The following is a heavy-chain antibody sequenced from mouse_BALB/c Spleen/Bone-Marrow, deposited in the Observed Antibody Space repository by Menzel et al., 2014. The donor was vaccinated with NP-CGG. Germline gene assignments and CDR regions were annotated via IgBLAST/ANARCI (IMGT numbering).Heavy chain of an antibody. D-gene: IGHD2-2*01. V-gene: IGHV1-5*01. CDR3: THGYDYYAMDY. CDR2: IYPGNSDT. Sequence: VQLQQSGTVLARPGASVKMSCKASGYTFTSYWMHWVKQRPGQGLEWIGAIYPGNSDTSYNQKSKGKAKLTAVTSTSTAYMELSSLTNEDSAVYYCTHGYDYYAMDYWGQGTSVTVSS. J-gene: IGHJ4*01. CDR1: GYTFTSYW.